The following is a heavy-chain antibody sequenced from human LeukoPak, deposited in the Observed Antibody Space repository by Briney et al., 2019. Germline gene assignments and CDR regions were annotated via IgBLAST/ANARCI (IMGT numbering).Heavy chain of an antibody. Sequence: KPGGSLRLSCAASGFTFSGYSMSWVRQAPGKGLEWVSSISSSSSNTYYADSVKGRFTISRDNAKNSLYLQMNSLRAEDTAVYYCVRVTFPSFDYWGQGTLVTVSS. CDR1: GFTFSGYS. CDR2: ISSSSSNT. CDR3: VRVTFPSFDY. D-gene: IGHD2/OR15-2a*01. J-gene: IGHJ4*02. V-gene: IGHV3-21*01.